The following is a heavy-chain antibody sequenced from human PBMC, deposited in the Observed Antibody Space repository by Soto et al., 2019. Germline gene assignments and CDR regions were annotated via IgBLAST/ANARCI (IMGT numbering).Heavy chain of an antibody. CDR2: TYYRSRWYS. CDR1: GDTVSSNSVA. V-gene: IGHV6-1*01. D-gene: IGHD2-15*01. Sequence: SQTLSLPCVGSGDTVSSNSVAWNWVRQSPSRGLEWLGRTYYRSRWYSDYAVSVSSRIDINADTSKNQGSLQLNSVTPSDTAVYYCARSEEDSDYYYYGMDVWGQGTTVTVSS. CDR3: ARSEEDSDYYYYGMDV. J-gene: IGHJ6*02.